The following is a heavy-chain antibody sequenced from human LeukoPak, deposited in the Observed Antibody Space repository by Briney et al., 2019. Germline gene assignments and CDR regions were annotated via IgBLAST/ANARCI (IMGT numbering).Heavy chain of an antibody. V-gene: IGHV4-59*12. CDR1: GDSIRSYY. Sequence: SETLSLTCTVSGDSIRSYYWSWIRQPPGKGLEWIGYIYYSGSPNYNPSLNSRVTISVDTSKNQFSLKLTSVTVADTAVYYCARGGRSSSSWFDPWGQGTLVTVSS. CDR2: IYYSGSP. J-gene: IGHJ5*02. CDR3: ARGGRSSSSWFDP. D-gene: IGHD6-6*01.